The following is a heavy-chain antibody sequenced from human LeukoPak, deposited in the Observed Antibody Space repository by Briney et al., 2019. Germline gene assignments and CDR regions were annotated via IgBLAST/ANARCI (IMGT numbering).Heavy chain of an antibody. CDR1: GFTFSSYS. V-gene: IGHV3-21*01. D-gene: IGHD5-24*01. CDR3: ARVGEKAFHLWPEIDY. CDR2: ISTSSSYI. J-gene: IGHJ4*02. Sequence: TGGSLRLSCAASGFTFSSYSMSWVRQAPGKGLEWVSSISTSSSYIYYADSVKGRFTISRDNAKNSLYLQMSSLRAEDTAVYYCARVGEKAFHLWPEIDYWGQGTLVTVS.